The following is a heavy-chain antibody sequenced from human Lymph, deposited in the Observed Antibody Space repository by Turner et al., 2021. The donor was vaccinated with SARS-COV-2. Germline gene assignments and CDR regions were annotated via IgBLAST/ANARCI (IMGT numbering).Heavy chain of an antibody. CDR2: ISISSSTI. V-gene: IGHV3-48*02. CDR3: ARDRGGYGAYYYGMDV. J-gene: IGHJ6*02. CDR1: GFTFSSYS. D-gene: IGHD2-15*01. Sequence: VQLVESGGGLVQPGRSLRLSCAASGFTFSSYSMNWVRQAPEKGLEWVSYISISSSTIYYADSVKGRFTISRDNAKNSLYLQMNSLRDEDTAVYYCARDRGGYGAYYYGMDVWGQGTTVTVSS.